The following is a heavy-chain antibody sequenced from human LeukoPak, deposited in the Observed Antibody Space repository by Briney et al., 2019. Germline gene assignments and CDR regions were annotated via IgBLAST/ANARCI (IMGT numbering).Heavy chain of an antibody. CDR2: IYYSGST. Sequence: SETLSLTCTVSGGSISSYYWSWIRQPPGKGLEWIGYIYYSGSTNYNPSLKSRVTISVDTSKNQFSLKLSSVTAADTAVYYCARSLVPAAIRYYYYYMDVWGKGTTVTVSS. V-gene: IGHV4-59*01. CDR1: GGSISSYY. D-gene: IGHD2-2*02. CDR3: ARSLVPAAIRYYYYYMDV. J-gene: IGHJ6*03.